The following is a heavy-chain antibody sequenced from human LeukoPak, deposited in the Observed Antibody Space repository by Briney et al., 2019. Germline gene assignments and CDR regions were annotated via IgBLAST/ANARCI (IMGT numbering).Heavy chain of an antibody. CDR2: FDPEDGET. CDR3: ATDPGVAAAGKGKNFDY. CDR1: GYTLTELS. Sequence: ASVKVSCKVSGYTLTELSMHWVRQAPGKGLEWMGGFDPEDGETIYAQKFQGRVTMTEDTSTDTAYMELSSLRSEDTVVYYCATDPGVAAAGKGKNFDYWGQGTLVTVSS. D-gene: IGHD6-13*01. V-gene: IGHV1-24*01. J-gene: IGHJ4*02.